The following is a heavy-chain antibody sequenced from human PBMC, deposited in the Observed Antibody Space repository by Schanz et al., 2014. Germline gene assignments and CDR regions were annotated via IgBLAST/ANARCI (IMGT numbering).Heavy chain of an antibody. J-gene: IGHJ4*02. Sequence: QVQLVESGGGLVKPGGSLRLSCTASGFTFSSYSMNWVRQAPGKGLEWVAVIWYDGSNKYYADSVKGRFTISRDNSKNTLFLQMNSLRAEDTAVYYCARGGPAYYFDDWGQGTLVAVSA. CDR2: IWYDGSNK. CDR1: GFTFSSYS. CDR3: ARGGPAYYFDD. V-gene: IGHV3-33*08.